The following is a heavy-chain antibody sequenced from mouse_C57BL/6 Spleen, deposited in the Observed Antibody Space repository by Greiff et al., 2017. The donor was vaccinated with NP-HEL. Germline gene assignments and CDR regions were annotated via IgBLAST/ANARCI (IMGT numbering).Heavy chain of an antibody. CDR2: IDPETGGT. J-gene: IGHJ4*01. CDR1: GYTFTDYE. Sequence: QVQLQQSGAELVRPGASVTLSCKASGYTFTDYEMRWVKQTPVHGLEWIGAIDPETGGTAYNQKFKGKAILTADKSSSTAYMELRSLTSEDSAVYYCTRRYYGSNAMDYWGQGTSVTVSS. CDR3: TRRYYGSNAMDY. V-gene: IGHV1-15*01. D-gene: IGHD1-1*01.